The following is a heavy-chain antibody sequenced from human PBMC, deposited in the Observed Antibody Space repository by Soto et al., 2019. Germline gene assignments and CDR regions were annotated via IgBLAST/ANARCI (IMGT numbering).Heavy chain of an antibody. V-gene: IGHV1-69*13. Sequence: ASVKVSCKASGGIFSSYAISWLRQAPGQGLEWMGAVIPILGQAYYAQNFQDRVTITADESTRTAYMDLISLRSDDTAVYFCARVGGVGASPGADYWGQGTLVTVSS. D-gene: IGHD1-26*01. J-gene: IGHJ4*02. CDR1: GGIFSSYA. CDR2: VIPILGQA. CDR3: ARVGGVGASPGADY.